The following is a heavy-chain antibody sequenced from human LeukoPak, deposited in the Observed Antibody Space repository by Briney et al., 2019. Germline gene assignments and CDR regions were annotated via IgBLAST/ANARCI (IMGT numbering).Heavy chain of an antibody. D-gene: IGHD7-27*01. CDR1: GGSITGYS. Sequence: PSETLSLTCSVSGGSITGYSWCWIRQPPGKGLEWIGYIYYSGSTNYNPSLKSRVTISVDTSKNQFSLKLSSVTAADTAVYYCARLGNWEGRRYFDYWGQGTLVTVSS. V-gene: IGHV4-59*08. CDR3: ARLGNWEGRRYFDY. CDR2: IYYSGST. J-gene: IGHJ4*02.